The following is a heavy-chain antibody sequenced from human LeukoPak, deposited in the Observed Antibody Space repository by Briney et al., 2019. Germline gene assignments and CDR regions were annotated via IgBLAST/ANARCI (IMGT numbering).Heavy chain of an antibody. Sequence: SGGSLRLSCAASGFTFSNSWMSWVRQAPGKGLEWVANIKQDGSDKYYVDSVKGRFTISRDNAKNSLDLQMNSLRAEDTAVYYCARGGGTYSDWGQGTLVTV. CDR3: ARGGGTYSD. D-gene: IGHD1-26*01. CDR2: IKQDGSDK. J-gene: IGHJ4*02. V-gene: IGHV3-7*04. CDR1: GFTFSNSW.